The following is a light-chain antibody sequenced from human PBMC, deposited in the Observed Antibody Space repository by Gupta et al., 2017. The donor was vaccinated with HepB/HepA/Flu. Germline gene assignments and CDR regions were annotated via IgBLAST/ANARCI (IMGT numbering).Light chain of an antibody. V-gene: IGLV1-44*01. J-gene: IGLJ3*02. CDR2: SNN. CDR3: ASWDDSRNGWV. CDR1: GSNIGGNT. Sequence: QSVLTQPPSASGTPGQRVTISCSGSGSNIGGNTVSWYQQLPGTAPKLLIHSNNQRPSGVPDRFSGSKSDTSGSLAISGLQSEDEADYYCASWDDSRNGWVFGGGTKLTVL.